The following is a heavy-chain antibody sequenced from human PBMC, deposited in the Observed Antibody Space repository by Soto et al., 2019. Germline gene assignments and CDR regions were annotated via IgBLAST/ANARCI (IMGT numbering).Heavy chain of an antibody. D-gene: IGHD3-22*01. CDR1: GYTFTGYY. CDR3: ARALGYYYDSSGYYAFYYGMDV. V-gene: IGHV1-2*02. Sequence: GASVKVSCKASGYTFTGYYMHWVRQAPGLGLEWMGWINPNSGGTNYAQKFQGRVTMTRDTSISTACMELSRLRSDDTAVYYCARALGYYYDSSGYYAFYYGMDVWGQGTTVTVSS. CDR2: INPNSGGT. J-gene: IGHJ6*02.